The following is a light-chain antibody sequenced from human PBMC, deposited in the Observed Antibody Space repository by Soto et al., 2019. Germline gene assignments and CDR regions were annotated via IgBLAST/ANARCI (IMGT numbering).Light chain of an antibody. CDR3: LVSYSGARV. J-gene: IGLJ2*01. CDR2: DTT. CDR1: TGAVTSGHY. Sequence: QAVVTQEPSLTVSPGGTVTLTCGSSTGAVTSGHYPYWFQQKPGQAPRTLIYDTTNKHSWTPARFSGSLVGGNAALTRSGAHSEDEADYYCLVSYSGARVFGGGTKVTVL. V-gene: IGLV7-46*01.